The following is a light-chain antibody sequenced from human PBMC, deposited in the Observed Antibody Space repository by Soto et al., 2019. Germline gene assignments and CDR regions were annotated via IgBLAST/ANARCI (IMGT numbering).Light chain of an antibody. J-gene: IGLJ1*01. V-gene: IGLV2-8*01. CDR3: SSSSSINTYV. CDR2: QVS. Sequence: QSVLTQPPSASGSPGQSVTISCTGTSSDVGASEYVSWYQQHPGKAPKLMIYQVSKRPSGVPDRFSGSRSGNTASLTISGLQAEDEADYYCSSSSSINTYVFGTGTKVTVL. CDR1: SSDVGASEY.